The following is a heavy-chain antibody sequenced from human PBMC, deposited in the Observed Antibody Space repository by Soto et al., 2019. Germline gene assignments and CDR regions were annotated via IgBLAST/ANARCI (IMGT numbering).Heavy chain of an antibody. J-gene: IGHJ6*02. CDR2: IYPGDSDT. Sequence: PGESLKISCKGSGYSFTSYWIGWVRQMHGKGLEWMGIIYPGDSDTRYSPSFQGQVTISADKSISTAYLQWSSLKASDTAMYYCARLEGSGSPYAHYYYYGMDVWGQGTTVTVSS. V-gene: IGHV5-51*01. CDR3: ARLEGSGSPYAHYYYYGMDV. CDR1: GYSFTSYW. D-gene: IGHD3-10*01.